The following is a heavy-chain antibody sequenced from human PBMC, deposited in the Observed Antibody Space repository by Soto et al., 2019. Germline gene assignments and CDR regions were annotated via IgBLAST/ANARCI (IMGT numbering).Heavy chain of an antibody. J-gene: IGHJ5*02. V-gene: IGHV3-9*01. CDR3: AKGQYRGYYNWFDP. D-gene: IGHD6-25*01. Sequence: PGGSLRLSCAASGFTFDDYAMHWVRQAPGKGLEWVSGISWNSGSIGYADSVKGRFTISRDNAKNSLYLQMNSLRAEDTALYYCAKGQYRGYYNWFDPWGQGTLVTVSS. CDR1: GFTFDDYA. CDR2: ISWNSGSI.